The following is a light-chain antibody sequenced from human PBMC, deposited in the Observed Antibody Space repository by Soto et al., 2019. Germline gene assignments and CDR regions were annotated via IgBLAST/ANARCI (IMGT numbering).Light chain of an antibody. V-gene: IGKV3-20*01. Sequence: EIVLTQSPGTLSWSPGERATLSCRASQSVGSTFLAWYQQKPGQAPRLLIYGASSRATGIPDRFSGSGSGTDFTLTISRLEPEDFAVYYCQQYGSSPRVSFGQGTRLEIK. J-gene: IGKJ5*01. CDR2: GAS. CDR1: QSVGSTF. CDR3: QQYGSSPRVS.